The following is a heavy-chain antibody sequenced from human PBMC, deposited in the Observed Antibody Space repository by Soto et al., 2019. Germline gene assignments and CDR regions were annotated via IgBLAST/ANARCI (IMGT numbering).Heavy chain of an antibody. CDR2: FDPEDGET. J-gene: IGHJ4*02. V-gene: IGHV1-24*01. CDR3: TIIYRGWATFHY. CDR1: GFTLTDLS. Sequence: QVQLVQSGAEVKKPGASVKVSCKVSGFTLTDLSMHWVRQAPGEGLEWMGRFDPEDGETIYAQKFQGRVTMTEDTSTDTAYMELSSLRSEDTAVYYCTIIYRGWATFHYWGQGTLVTVSS. D-gene: IGHD5-12*01.